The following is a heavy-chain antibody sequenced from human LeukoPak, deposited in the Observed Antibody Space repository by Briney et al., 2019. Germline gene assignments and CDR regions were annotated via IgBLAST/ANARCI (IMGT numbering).Heavy chain of an antibody. J-gene: IGHJ6*02. CDR2: FDPEDGET. CDR1: GYTLTELS. V-gene: IGHV1-24*01. Sequence: ASVKVSCKVSGYTLTELSMHWVRQAPGKGLEWMGGFDPEDGETIYAQKFQGRVTMTEDTSTDTAYMELSSLRSEDTAVYYCATDGSGRDNYYYYYGMDVWGQGTTVTVSS. D-gene: IGHD6-19*01. CDR3: ATDGSGRDNYYYYYGMDV.